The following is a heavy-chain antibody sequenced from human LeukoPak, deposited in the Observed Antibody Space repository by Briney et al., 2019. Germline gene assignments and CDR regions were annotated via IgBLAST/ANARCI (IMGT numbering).Heavy chain of an antibody. CDR3: AKDTEGYTYGYYCYGMDV. CDR2: ISGDSGST. CDR1: GFTFDDYA. V-gene: IGHV3-43*02. D-gene: IGHD5-18*01. J-gene: IGHJ6*02. Sequence: GGSLRLSCAASGFTFDDYAMHWVRQAPGKGLEWVSLISGDSGSTYYADSVKGRFTISRDNSKNSLYLQMNSLRNDDTALYYCAKDTEGYTYGYYCYGMDVWGQGTTVTVSS.